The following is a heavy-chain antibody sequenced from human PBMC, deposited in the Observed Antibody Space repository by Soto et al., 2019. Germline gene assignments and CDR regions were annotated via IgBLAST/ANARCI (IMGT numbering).Heavy chain of an antibody. J-gene: IGHJ4*02. CDR2: IYPGDSDT. Sequence: GESLKISCKGSGYSFTSYWIGWVRQMPGKGLEWMGIIYPGDSDTRYSPSLQGQVTISADKSISTAYLQWSSLKASDTAMYYCARQSRYSSGWYSPDYFDYWGQGTLVTVSS. CDR3: ARQSRYSSGWYSPDYFDY. D-gene: IGHD6-19*01. CDR1: GYSFTSYW. V-gene: IGHV5-51*01.